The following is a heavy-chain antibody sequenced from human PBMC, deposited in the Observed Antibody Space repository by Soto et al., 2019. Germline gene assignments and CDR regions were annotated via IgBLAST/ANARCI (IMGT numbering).Heavy chain of an antibody. CDR1: GGTFSSYA. V-gene: IGHV1-69*01. J-gene: IGHJ6*02. D-gene: IGHD2-2*01. Sequence: QVQLVQSGAEVKKPGSSVKVSCKASGGTFSSYAISWVRQAPGQGLEWMGGINPIFGTANYAQKFQGRVTITADESTSTAYMELSSLRSEDTAVYYCARDLPELYQPRNWGMDVWGQGTTVTVSS. CDR2: INPIFGTA. CDR3: ARDLPELYQPRNWGMDV.